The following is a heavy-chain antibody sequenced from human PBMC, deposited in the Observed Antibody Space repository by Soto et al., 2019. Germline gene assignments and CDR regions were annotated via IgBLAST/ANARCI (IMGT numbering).Heavy chain of an antibody. J-gene: IGHJ5*02. CDR2: IYSTGKT. D-gene: IGHD3-9*01. CDR3: ARIILTGYYGLKP. V-gene: IGHV4-59*01. CDR1: GDSLTSYY. Sequence: QVQLQESGPGLVKPSETLSLTCSVSGDSLTSYYWTWVRQPPGQGLEGSGYIYSTGKTNYNPSLKSRVTLSMEMSKNQFARELRSLTAADTAVYYCARIILTGYYGLKPWGQGTLVIVSA.